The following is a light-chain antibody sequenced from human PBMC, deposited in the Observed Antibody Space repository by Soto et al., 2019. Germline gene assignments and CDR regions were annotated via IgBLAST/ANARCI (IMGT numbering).Light chain of an antibody. Sequence: EIVMTQSPATLSVSPGERATLTCRARQSVSSYLAWYQQKPGQAPRLLIYDASNRATGIPARFSGTGSGTDFTLTINNLEPEDFAVYYCQVRSNWSIAFGRGTRLEIK. CDR1: QSVSSY. V-gene: IGKV3-11*01. CDR2: DAS. J-gene: IGKJ5*01. CDR3: QVRSNWSIA.